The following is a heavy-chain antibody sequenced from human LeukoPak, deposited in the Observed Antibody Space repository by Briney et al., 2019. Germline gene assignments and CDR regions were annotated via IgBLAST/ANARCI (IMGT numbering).Heavy chain of an antibody. CDR2: IYHSGST. Sequence: SETLSLTCAVSGGSISSGGYSWSWIRQPPGKGLEWIGYIYHSGSTYYNPSLKSRVTISVDRSKNQFSLKLSSVTAADTAVYYCARQPYVVVTATHYGMDVWGQGTTITVSS. D-gene: IGHD2-21*02. J-gene: IGHJ6*02. V-gene: IGHV4-30-2*01. CDR3: ARQPYVVVTATHYGMDV. CDR1: GGSISSGGYS.